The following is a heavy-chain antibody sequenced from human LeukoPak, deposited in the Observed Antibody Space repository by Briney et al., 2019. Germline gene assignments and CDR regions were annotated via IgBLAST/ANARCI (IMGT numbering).Heavy chain of an antibody. Sequence: ASVNVSCEASVDTFNSYAISWVRQAPGQGLEWMGGIIPIFGTANYTQKLQRRVPITTDKSTSTPYMELSSLRYEDTAVYYCASGPPYYDSSGYYSGYFDYWGQGTLVTVSS. J-gene: IGHJ4*02. CDR3: ASGPPYYDSSGYYSGYFDY. V-gene: IGHV1-69*05. D-gene: IGHD3-22*01. CDR2: IIPIFGTA. CDR1: VDTFNSYA.